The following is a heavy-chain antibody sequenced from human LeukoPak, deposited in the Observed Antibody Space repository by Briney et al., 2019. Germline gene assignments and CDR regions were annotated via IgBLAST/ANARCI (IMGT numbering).Heavy chain of an antibody. CDR1: GGTFSSYT. Sequence: GSSVKVSCKASGGTFSSYTISWVRQAPGQGLEWMGGIIPIFGTANYAQKFQGRVTITADESTSTAYMELSSLRSEDTAVYYCARGWSVPPSYYYYYMDVWGKGTTVTVSS. D-gene: IGHD2-2*01. J-gene: IGHJ6*03. CDR3: ARGWSVPPSYYYYYMDV. CDR2: IIPIFGTA. V-gene: IGHV1-69*01.